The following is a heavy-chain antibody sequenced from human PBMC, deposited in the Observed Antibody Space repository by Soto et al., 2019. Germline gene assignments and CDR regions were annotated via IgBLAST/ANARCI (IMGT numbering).Heavy chain of an antibody. V-gene: IGHV4-34*01. Sequence: LETLSLTCAVYGGSFSGYYLSWIRQPPGKGLEWIGEINHSGSTNYNPSLKSRVTISVDTSKNQFSLKLSSVTAADTAVYYCARRPTVDTAMEIDYWGQGTLVTVSS. CDR3: ARRPTVDTAMEIDY. D-gene: IGHD5-18*01. CDR1: GGSFSGYY. J-gene: IGHJ4*02. CDR2: INHSGST.